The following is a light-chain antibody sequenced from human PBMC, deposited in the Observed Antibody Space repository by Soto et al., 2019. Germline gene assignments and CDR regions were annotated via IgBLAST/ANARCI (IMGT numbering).Light chain of an antibody. J-gene: IGKJ1*01. CDR3: HQYSSYSWT. CDR2: EAS. V-gene: IGKV1-5*03. Sequence: DIEITQSPSTLSSSEADIFTITFRASESIGNWLAWYQQKSGKAPNLLIHEASNLEDGVPSRFSGRGSGTEFTPTISSLQPDDFATYYCHQYSSYSWTFGQETKV. CDR1: ESIGNW.